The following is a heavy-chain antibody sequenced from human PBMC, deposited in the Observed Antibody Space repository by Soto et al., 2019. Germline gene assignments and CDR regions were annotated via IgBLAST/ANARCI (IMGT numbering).Heavy chain of an antibody. Sequence: PGGSLRLSGAASGFIFTNYAINWVRQAPGKGLEWVSVIGGRGNSAYYADSVQGRFTISRDNSKNTLSLQMSSLTADETAIYYCVREGRGSSDFLGRGTMVTFSS. CDR1: GFIFTNYA. J-gene: IGHJ3*01. CDR2: IGGRGNSA. D-gene: IGHD5-12*01. CDR3: VREGRGSSDF. V-gene: IGHV3-23*01.